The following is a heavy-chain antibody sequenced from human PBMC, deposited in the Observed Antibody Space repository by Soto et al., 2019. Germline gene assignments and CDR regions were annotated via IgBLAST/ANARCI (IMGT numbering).Heavy chain of an antibody. CDR3: ASVRIVGAFDAFDI. J-gene: IGHJ3*02. D-gene: IGHD1-26*01. V-gene: IGHV1-46*01. CDR2: INPSGGST. Sequence: QVQLVQSGAEVKKPGASVKVSCKASGYTFTSYYMHWVRQAPGQGLEWMGIINPSGGSTSYAQKFQGRVTMTSATSTSTVYMELSSVRSEDTAVYYCASVRIVGAFDAFDIWGQGTMVTVSS. CDR1: GYTFTSYY.